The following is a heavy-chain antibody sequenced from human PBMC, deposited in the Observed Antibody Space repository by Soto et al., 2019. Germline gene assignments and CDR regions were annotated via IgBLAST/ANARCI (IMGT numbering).Heavy chain of an antibody. CDR3: ARTDYGTAYFDP. CDR1: GASISSGNHY. D-gene: IGHD3-10*01. V-gene: IGHV4-30-4*01. CDR2: IFYSGTA. Sequence: ASETLSLTCTVSGASISSGNHYGSWIRQPPGKGLEWIGYIFYSGTAYYNPSLKSRLTISVDTSKNQFSLKLSSVTAADTAVYYCARTDYGTAYFDPWGQGSLVTVSS. J-gene: IGHJ5*02.